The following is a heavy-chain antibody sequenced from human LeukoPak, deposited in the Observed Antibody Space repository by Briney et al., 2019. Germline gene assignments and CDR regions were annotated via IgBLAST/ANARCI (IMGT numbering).Heavy chain of an antibody. Sequence: GGSLRLSCAASGFTFDDYAMHWVRQAPGKGLEWVSLTSWDGGSTYYADSVKGRFTISRDNSKNSLYLQMNSLRAEDTALYYCARGVCSGGSCYSEGYYFDYWGQGTLVTVSS. V-gene: IGHV3-43D*04. J-gene: IGHJ4*02. CDR1: GFTFDDYA. CDR3: ARGVCSGGSCYSEGYYFDY. D-gene: IGHD2-15*01. CDR2: TSWDGGST.